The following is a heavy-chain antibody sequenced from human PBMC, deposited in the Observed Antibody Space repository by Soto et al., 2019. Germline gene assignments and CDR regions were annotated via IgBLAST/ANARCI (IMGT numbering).Heavy chain of an antibody. CDR1: GVSVTSYT. D-gene: IGHD2-21*02. Sequence: SEPICLTCIVSGVSVTSYTWSWVRQPANKGLEWIGRVFSSVSATYNPSLKSRVSISMDTAENRISLKLDSVTAADAGVYFCARDGMTTGDTWGPGTLVTVSS. CDR2: VFSSVSA. V-gene: IGHV4-4*07. J-gene: IGHJ4*02. CDR3: ARDGMTTGDT.